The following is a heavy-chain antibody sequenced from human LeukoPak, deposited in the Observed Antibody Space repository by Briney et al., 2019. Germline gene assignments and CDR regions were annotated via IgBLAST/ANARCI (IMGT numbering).Heavy chain of an antibody. CDR2: IKQDGNEK. V-gene: IGHV3-7*01. D-gene: IGHD4/OR15-4a*01. Sequence: GSLRLSCAASGFRFNTYWMSWVRQAPGKGLEWVANIKQDGNEKYYADSVKGRFTISRDNGKNSLDLQMNSLRADDTAVYYCARDTLGEGEDANYAVYYFDYWGQGTVVTVSS. CDR1: GFRFNTYW. CDR3: ARDTLGEGEDANYAVYYFDY. J-gene: IGHJ4*02.